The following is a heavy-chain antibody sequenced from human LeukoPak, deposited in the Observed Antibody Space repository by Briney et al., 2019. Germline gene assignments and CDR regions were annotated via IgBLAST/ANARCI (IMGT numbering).Heavy chain of an antibody. V-gene: IGHV3-53*01. CDR3: ARGSDYGDPHT. CDR2: IYSGGST. Sequence: GGSLGLSCAASGFTVSSNYMSWVRQAPGKGLEWVSVIYSGGSTYYADSVKGRFTISRDNSKNTLYLQMNSLRAEDTAVYYCARGSDYGDPHTWGQGTLVTVSS. J-gene: IGHJ5*02. CDR1: GFTVSSNY. D-gene: IGHD4-17*01.